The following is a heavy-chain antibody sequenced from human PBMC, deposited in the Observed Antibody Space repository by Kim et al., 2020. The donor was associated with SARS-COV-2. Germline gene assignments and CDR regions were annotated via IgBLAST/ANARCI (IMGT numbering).Heavy chain of an antibody. Sequence: GGSLRLSCAASGFTFSSFSMHWVRQAPGKGLEWVAVMSYDGSDKYYEDSVKGRFTISRDNSKNTLYLQMNSLRAEDTAVYYCAKGAVAGTGEFDYWGQGT. D-gene: IGHD6-19*01. CDR3: AKGAVAGTGEFDY. J-gene: IGHJ4*02. CDR2: MSYDGSDK. V-gene: IGHV3-30*18. CDR1: GFTFSSFS.